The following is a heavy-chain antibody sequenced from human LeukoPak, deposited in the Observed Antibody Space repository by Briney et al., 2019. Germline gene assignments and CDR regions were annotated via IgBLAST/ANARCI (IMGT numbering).Heavy chain of an antibody. CDR1: GYTFTSYA. CDR2: INTNTGNP. Sequence: GASVKVSCKASGYTFTSYAMNWVRQAPGQGLEWMGWINTNTGNPTYARGFTGRFVFSLDTSVSTAYLQISSLKAEDTAVYYCARPLAVAGRYWFRYYYYMDVWGKGTTVTVSS. J-gene: IGHJ6*03. CDR3: ARPLAVAGRYWFRYYYYMDV. V-gene: IGHV7-4-1*02. D-gene: IGHD6-19*01.